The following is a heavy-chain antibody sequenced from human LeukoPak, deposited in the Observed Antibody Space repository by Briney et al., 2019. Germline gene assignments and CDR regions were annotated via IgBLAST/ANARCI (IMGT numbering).Heavy chain of an antibody. V-gene: IGHV3-48*03. J-gene: IGHJ4*02. CDR2: ISSSGSTI. CDR1: GFTFSSYE. D-gene: IGHD1-26*01. CDR3: ARDTSGSYVFDY. Sequence: PGRSLRLSCAASGFTFSSYEMNWVRQAPGKGLEWVSYISSSGSTICYADSVKGRFTISRDNAKNSLYLQMNSLRAEDTAVYYCARDTSGSYVFDYWGQGTLVTVSS.